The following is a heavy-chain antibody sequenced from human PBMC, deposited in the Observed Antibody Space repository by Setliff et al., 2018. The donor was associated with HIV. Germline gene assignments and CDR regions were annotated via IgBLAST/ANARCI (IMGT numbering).Heavy chain of an antibody. J-gene: IGHJ4*02. V-gene: IGHV4-4*08. Sequence: SETLSLTCTVSGGSISSYYWSWIRQPPGKGLEWIGYIYTSGSTNYNPSLKSRVTISVDTSKNQFSLKLSSVTAADTAVYYCVRGLGSEFDYWGQGTLVTVSS. CDR3: VRGLGSEFDY. D-gene: IGHD2-15*01. CDR1: GGSISSYY. CDR2: IYTSGST.